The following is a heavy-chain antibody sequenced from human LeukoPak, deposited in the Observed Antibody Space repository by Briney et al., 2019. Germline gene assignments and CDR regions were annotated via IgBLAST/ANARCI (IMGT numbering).Heavy chain of an antibody. CDR3: AKGRASSSWYLLDYFDY. V-gene: IGHV3-23*01. CDR2: ISGSGGST. CDR1: GFTFSSYA. Sequence: GGSLRLSCAASGFTFSSYAVSWVRQAPGKGLEWVSAISGSGGSTYYADSVKGRFTISRGNSKNTLYLQMNSLRAEDTAVYYCAKGRASSSWYLLDYFDYWGQGTLVTVSS. D-gene: IGHD6-13*01. J-gene: IGHJ4*02.